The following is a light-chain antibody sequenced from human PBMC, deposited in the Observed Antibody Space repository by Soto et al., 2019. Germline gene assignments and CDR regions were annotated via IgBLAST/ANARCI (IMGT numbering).Light chain of an antibody. CDR2: GVS. CDR1: QSVSSNF. V-gene: IGKV3-20*01. Sequence: EIVLTQSPDTLSLSPGERATLSCRVSQSVSSNFFAWYQQKPGQAPRLLIHGVSSRATGTPDRFSGSGSETDFTLTISRLEPEDFAIYYCQQYGASPRTFGQGTKLEIK. J-gene: IGKJ2*01. CDR3: QQYGASPRT.